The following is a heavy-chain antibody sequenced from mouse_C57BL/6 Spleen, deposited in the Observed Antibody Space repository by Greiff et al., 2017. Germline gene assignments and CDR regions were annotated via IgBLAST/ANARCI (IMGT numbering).Heavy chain of an antibody. CDR1: GYTFTSYT. D-gene: IGHD1-1*01. CDR3: ARGSSYVNAMDY. CDR2: INPSSGYT. Sequence: QVQLKQSGAELARPGASVKMSCKASGYTFTSYTMHWVKQRPGQGLEWIGYINPSSGYTKYNQKFKDKATLTADKSSSTAYMQLSSLTSEDSAVYYCARGSSYVNAMDYWGQGTSVTVSS. J-gene: IGHJ4*01. V-gene: IGHV1-4*01.